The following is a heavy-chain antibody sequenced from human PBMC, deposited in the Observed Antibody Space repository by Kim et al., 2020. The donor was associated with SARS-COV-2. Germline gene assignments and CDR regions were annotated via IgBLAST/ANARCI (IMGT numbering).Heavy chain of an antibody. V-gene: IGHV3-23*01. J-gene: IGHJ4*02. CDR2: ITGGGGNT. CDR3: VKGSEGSRPYFFDY. Sequence: GGSLRLSCAASGFTFSSYAMSWVRQTPGRGLEWVSAITGGGGNTYHADSVKGRFTISRDNAKNTLYLQMNSLRAEDTALYYCVKGSEGSRPYFFDYWGQGILVTVSS. D-gene: IGHD3-10*01. CDR1: GFTFSSYA.